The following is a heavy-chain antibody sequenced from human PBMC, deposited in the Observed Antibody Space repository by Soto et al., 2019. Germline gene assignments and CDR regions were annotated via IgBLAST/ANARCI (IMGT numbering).Heavy chain of an antibody. Sequence: QVQLQESGPGLVEPSGTLSLTCAVSGGSLHIRDWWSWVRQPPGKGLEWIGEIHHSGSTNYNPSLQSRVTISLDKSKNQCSRTLSSVSAADTAVYYCVRKIYCMAGWGQGTTVTVSS. J-gene: IGHJ6*02. CDR1: GGSLHIRDW. V-gene: IGHV4-4*02. CDR2: IHHSGST. CDR3: VRKIYCMAG.